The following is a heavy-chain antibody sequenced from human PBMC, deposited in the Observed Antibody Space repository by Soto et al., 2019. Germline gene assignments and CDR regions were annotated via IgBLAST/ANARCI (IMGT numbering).Heavy chain of an antibody. V-gene: IGHV1-69*01. CDR2: IIPIFGTA. Sequence: QVQLVQSGAEVKKPGSSVKVSCKASGGTFSRSAINWVRQAPGQGLEWMGGIIPIFGTANYAQKFQGRVTITADESTSTAYMELSSLRSEDTAVYYCAVARGIVGAPKPRFDPWGQGTLVTVSS. CDR1: GGTFSRSA. J-gene: IGHJ5*02. D-gene: IGHD1-26*01. CDR3: AVARGIVGAPKPRFDP.